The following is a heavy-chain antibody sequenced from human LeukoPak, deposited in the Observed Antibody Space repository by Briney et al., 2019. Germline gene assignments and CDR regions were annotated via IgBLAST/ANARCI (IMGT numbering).Heavy chain of an antibody. D-gene: IGHD3-16*01. CDR2: IKNDGSEK. V-gene: IGHV3-7*01. J-gene: IGHJ6*03. CDR1: GFRLNSFW. CDR3: ARGGWGNYHYMDV. Sequence: GGSLRLSCAASGFRLNSFWMNWVRQAPGKGLEWVANIKNDGSEKHYVDSVKGRLTISRDNANKALYLQMNSLRAEDTAVYYCARGGWGNYHYMDVWGKGTTVTVSS.